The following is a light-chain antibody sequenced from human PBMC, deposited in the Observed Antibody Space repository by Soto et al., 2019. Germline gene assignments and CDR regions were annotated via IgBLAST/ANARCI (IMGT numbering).Light chain of an antibody. V-gene: IGKV4-1*01. CDR3: QQYYSSPPT. CDR2: WAS. J-gene: IGKJ1*01. Sequence: DIVLTQSPDSLAVSLGERATFNCKSSQSVFSSSNYRNYLAWYQQKPRQSPKLLIYWASTRESGVPDRFSGGGSGTDFTLTISNLQAEDVAVYCWQQYYSSPPTFGQGTKVEIK. CDR1: QSVFSSSNYRNY.